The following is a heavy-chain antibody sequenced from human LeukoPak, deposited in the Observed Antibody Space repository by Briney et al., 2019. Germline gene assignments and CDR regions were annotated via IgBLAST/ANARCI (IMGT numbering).Heavy chain of an antibody. V-gene: IGHV1-3*01. CDR1: GYTITSYA. D-gene: IGHD4-23*01. CDR3: ARPKEGNGQTRNYFDY. J-gene: IGHJ4*02. CDR2: INSGNGKT. Sequence: ASVNVSCQASGYTITSYAMHWVRQAPGQGLEWMACINSGNGKTKYAQEFQGRVTITRDISASTDYIKLSSLRSEDTAVYYCARPKEGNGQTRNYFDYWGQGTLVTVSS.